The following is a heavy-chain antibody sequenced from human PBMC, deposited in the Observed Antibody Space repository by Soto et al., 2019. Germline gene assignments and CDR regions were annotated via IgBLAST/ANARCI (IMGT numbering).Heavy chain of an antibody. D-gene: IGHD5-12*01. Sequence: SETLSLTCTVSGGSISSYYWNWIRQPPGKGLEWIGYIYYSGSTNYNPSLKSRVTISVDTSKNQFSLKLSSVTAADTAVYYCARAGYSGYDPSYYYYGMDVWGQGTTVTVS. V-gene: IGHV4-59*01. CDR3: ARAGYSGYDPSYYYYGMDV. CDR1: GGSISSYY. J-gene: IGHJ6*02. CDR2: IYYSGST.